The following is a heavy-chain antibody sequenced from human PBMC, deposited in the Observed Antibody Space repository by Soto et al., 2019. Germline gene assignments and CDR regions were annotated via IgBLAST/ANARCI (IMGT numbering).Heavy chain of an antibody. Sequence: QVQLVQSGAEVKKPGASVKVSCKASGYTFTGYYMHWVRQAPGQGLEWMGWINPNSGGTNYAQKLQGRVAMARDTPNSTAYMELSRLRSDDTAVYYCARVSYYGWGTMNWFDPWGQGTLVTVSS. CDR2: INPNSGGT. CDR3: ARVSYYGWGTMNWFDP. CDR1: GYTFTGYY. V-gene: IGHV1-2*02. D-gene: IGHD3-10*01. J-gene: IGHJ5*02.